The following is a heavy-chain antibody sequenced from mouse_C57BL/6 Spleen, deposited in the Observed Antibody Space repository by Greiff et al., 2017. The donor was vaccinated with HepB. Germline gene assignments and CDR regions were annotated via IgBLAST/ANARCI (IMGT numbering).Heavy chain of an antibody. CDR3: TRSYYSNYDAMDY. J-gene: IGHJ4*01. V-gene: IGHV1-15*01. CDR1: GYTFTDYE. Sequence: VKLMESGAELVRPGASVTLSCKASGYTFTDYEMHWVKQTPVHGLEWIGAIDPETGGTAYNQKFKGKAILTADKSSSTAYMELRSLTSEDSAVYYCTRSYYSNYDAMDYWGQGTSVTVSS. D-gene: IGHD2-5*01. CDR2: IDPETGGT.